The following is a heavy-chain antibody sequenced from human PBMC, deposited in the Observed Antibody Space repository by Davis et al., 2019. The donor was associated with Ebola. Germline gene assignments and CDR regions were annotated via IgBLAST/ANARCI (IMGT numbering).Heavy chain of an antibody. D-gene: IGHD3-3*01. J-gene: IGHJ5*02. V-gene: IGHV4-38-2*02. Sequence: PSETLSLTCTVSGYSISSGYYWGWIRQPPGKGLEWIGSIYHSGSTYYNPSLKSRVTISVDTSKNQFSLKLSSVTAADTAVYYCASLTYYDFWSGYYHSNWFDPWGQGTLVTVSS. CDR2: IYHSGST. CDR3: ASLTYYDFWSGYYHSNWFDP. CDR1: GYSISSGYY.